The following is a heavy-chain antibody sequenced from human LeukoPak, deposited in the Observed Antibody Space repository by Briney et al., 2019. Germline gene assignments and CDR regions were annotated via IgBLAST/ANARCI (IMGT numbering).Heavy chain of an antibody. V-gene: IGHV4-4*02. CDR1: GGSITTNNW. J-gene: IGHJ6*03. Sequence: SETLPLICAVSGGSITTNNWWGWVRQPPGKGLEWIADIYYTGRTSYSPSLNSRVTTSIDESKNQFSLKVRSVTAADTAVYYCARVMGAARVLSYMDVWGKGTTVTVSS. CDR2: IYYTGRT. D-gene: IGHD6-6*01. CDR3: ARVMGAARVLSYMDV.